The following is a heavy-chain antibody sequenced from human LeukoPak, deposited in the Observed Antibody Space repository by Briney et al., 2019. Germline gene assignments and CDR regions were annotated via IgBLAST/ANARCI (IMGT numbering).Heavy chain of an antibody. D-gene: IGHD6-13*01. CDR3: ARDAAALDY. CDR2: ISYDGSNK. V-gene: IGHV3-30*04. J-gene: IGHJ4*02. CDR1: GFTFSSYA. Sequence: QPGGSLRLSCAASGFTFSSYAMHWVRQAPGKGLEWVAVISYDGSNKYYADSVKGRFTISRDNSKNTLYLQMNSLRAEDTAVYYCARDAAALDYWGQGTLVTVSS.